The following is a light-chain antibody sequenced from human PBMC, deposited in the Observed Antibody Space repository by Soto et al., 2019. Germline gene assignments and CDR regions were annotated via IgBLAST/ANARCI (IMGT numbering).Light chain of an antibody. Sequence: DIVLTQSPDSLPVSLGERATITCKSSQGLLYSSNNKNYLAWYQQKPEQPPNLLIYWASARESGVPDRFSGSGSGTDFTLTISSLQAEDVAVYYCQQYYSNSLTFGGGTKVDIK. J-gene: IGKJ4*01. CDR2: WAS. V-gene: IGKV4-1*01. CDR1: QGLLYSSNNKNY. CDR3: QQYYSNSLT.